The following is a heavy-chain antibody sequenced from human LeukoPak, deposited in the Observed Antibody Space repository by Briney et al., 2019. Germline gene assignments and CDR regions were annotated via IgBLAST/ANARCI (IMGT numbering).Heavy chain of an antibody. CDR1: GGSFSGYY. Sequence: PSETLSLTCAVYGGSFSGYYWSWIRQPPGKGLEWIGEINHSGSTNYNPSLKSRVTISVDTSKNQFSLKLSSVTAADTAVYYCARHRGLVGLYSRTRNYFDYWGQGTLVTVSS. J-gene: IGHJ4*02. CDR3: ARHRGLVGLYSRTRNYFDY. V-gene: IGHV4-34*01. D-gene: IGHD6-13*01. CDR2: INHSGST.